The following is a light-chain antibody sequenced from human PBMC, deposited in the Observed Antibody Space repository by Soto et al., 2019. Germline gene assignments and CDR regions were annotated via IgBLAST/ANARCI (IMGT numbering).Light chain of an antibody. Sequence: DIQMTQSPSSLSASVEDRVIITCRASQSIRNHLNWYQQKPGKAPKLLIFAASSLQSGVPSRFSGSRSGPDFTLTISSLQPEDFATYYCQQSYSSPPTFGQGTKVEIK. CDR3: QQSYSSPPT. J-gene: IGKJ1*01. V-gene: IGKV1-39*01. CDR2: AAS. CDR1: QSIRNH.